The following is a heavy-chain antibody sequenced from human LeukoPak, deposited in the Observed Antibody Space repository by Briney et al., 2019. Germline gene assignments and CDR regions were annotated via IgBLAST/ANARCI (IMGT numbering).Heavy chain of an antibody. D-gene: IGHD2-2*01. Sequence: ASVKGSCKASGGTFSSYAISWVRQAPGQGREWMGGIIPIFGTANYAQKLQGRATMTTDTSTSTAYMELRSLRSGDTAVYYCAREGRGYCSSTSCFSLNWFDPWGQGTLVTVSS. V-gene: IGHV1-69*05. CDR1: GGTFSSYA. CDR3: AREGRGYCSSTSCFSLNWFDP. CDR2: IIPIFGTA. J-gene: IGHJ5*02.